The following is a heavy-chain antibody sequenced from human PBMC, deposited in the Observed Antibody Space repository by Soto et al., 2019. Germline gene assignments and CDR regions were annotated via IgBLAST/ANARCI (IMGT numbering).Heavy chain of an antibody. D-gene: IGHD5-18*01. V-gene: IGHV5-51*01. CDR1: GYSFTSYW. Sequence: PGESLKISCKGSGYSFTSYWIGWVLQMPWKGLEWMGIIYPGDSDTRYSPSFQGQVTISADKSISTAYPQWSSLKASDTAMYYCARHKGYSYGYYYGMDVWGQGTTVTVSS. CDR3: ARHKGYSYGYYYGMDV. CDR2: IYPGDSDT. J-gene: IGHJ6*02.